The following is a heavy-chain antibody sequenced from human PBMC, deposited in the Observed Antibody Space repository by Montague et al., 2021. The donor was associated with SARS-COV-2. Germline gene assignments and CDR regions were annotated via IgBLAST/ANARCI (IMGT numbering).Heavy chain of an antibody. V-gene: IGHV4-61*01. D-gene: IGHD1-14*01. CDR3: ARISGITSWYYDY. Sequence: SESQSLTCTVSGGSVSSGSYYWSWIRRPPGKGLQSIGYIYYTGSTNYNPSLQSRVTIPVDSSKNQFSVRLSSVTAADTAVYYSARISGITSWYYDYWGQGTLVTVSS. CDR1: GGSVSSGSYY. J-gene: IGHJ4*02. CDR2: IYYTGST.